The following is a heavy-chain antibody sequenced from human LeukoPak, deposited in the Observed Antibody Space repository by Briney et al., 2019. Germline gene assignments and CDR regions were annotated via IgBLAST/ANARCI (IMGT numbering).Heavy chain of an antibody. CDR3: ARARLARYNWFDP. D-gene: IGHD6-19*01. CDR1: GFTFSSYW. V-gene: IGHV3-74*01. Sequence: GGSLRLSCAASGFTFSSYWMHWVRHAPGKGLVWVSRINSDGSSTSYADSVKGRFTISRDNAKNTLYLQTNSLRAEDTAVYYCARARLARYNWFDPWGQGTLVTVSS. CDR2: INSDGSST. J-gene: IGHJ5*02.